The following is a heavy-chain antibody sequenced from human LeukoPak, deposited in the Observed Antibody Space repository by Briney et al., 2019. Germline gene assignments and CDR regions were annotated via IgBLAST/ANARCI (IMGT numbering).Heavy chain of an antibody. D-gene: IGHD6-19*01. CDR3: ARGLAGSPVDRFDI. V-gene: IGHV1-18*01. CDR1: GYTFTSYG. J-gene: IGHJ3*02. Sequence: GASVKVSCKASGYTFTSYGISWVRQAPGQGLEWMGWISAYNGNTNYAQKFQGRVTITADKSTSTAYMELSSLRSEDTAVYYCARGLAGSPVDRFDIWGQGTMVTVSS. CDR2: ISAYNGNT.